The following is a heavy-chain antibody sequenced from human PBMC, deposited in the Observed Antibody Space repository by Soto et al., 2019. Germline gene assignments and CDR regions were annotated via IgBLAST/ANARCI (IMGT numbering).Heavy chain of an antibody. D-gene: IGHD6-13*01. CDR2: ISGSGGST. CDR3: AKDRGSSWYEIDY. Sequence: EVQLLESGGGLVQPGGSLRLSCAASGFTFSNYAVTWVRQAPGKGLEWVSTISGSGGSTYYADSVKGRFTISRDNSKNTLYLQMNSLRAEDTAVYYCAKDRGSSWYEIDYWGQGTLVTVS. V-gene: IGHV3-23*01. CDR1: GFTFSNYA. J-gene: IGHJ4*02.